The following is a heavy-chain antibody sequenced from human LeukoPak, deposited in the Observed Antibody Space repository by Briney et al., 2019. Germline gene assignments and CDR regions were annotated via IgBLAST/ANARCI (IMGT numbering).Heavy chain of an antibody. Sequence: ASVKVSCKASGYTFSGYYIFWVRRAPGQGLEWMGWINPNSGGTNYAQKFQGRVTMTRNTSITTASMELSSLRSEDTAVYYCAXSLYSSFDYWGQGTLVTVS. CDR3: AXSLYSSFDY. D-gene: IGHD1-26*01. CDR1: GYTFSGYY. CDR2: INPNSGGT. J-gene: IGHJ4*02. V-gene: IGHV1-2*02.